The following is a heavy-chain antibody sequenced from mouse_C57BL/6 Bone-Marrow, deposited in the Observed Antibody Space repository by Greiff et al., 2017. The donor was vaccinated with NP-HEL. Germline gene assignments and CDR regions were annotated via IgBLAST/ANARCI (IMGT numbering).Heavy chain of an antibody. CDR2: INPYNGGT. V-gene: IGHV1-19*01. CDR1: GYTFTDSY. J-gene: IGHJ4*01. CDR3: APGDYAMDY. Sequence: EVQLQQSGPVLVKPGASVKMSCKASGYTFTDSYMNWVKQSHGKSLEWIGVINPYNGGTSYNQQFKGKATLTVDKSSSTAYMELNSLTSEDSAVYYCAPGDYAMDYWGQGTSVTVSS.